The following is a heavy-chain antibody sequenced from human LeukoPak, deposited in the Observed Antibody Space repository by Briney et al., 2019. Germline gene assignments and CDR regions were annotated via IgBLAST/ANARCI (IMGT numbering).Heavy chain of an antibody. CDR1: GYSFTSYW. V-gene: IGHV5-51*01. CDR2: IYPGGSDT. J-gene: IGHJ6*03. Sequence: GESLKISCKGSGYSFTSYWIGWVRQMPGKGLEWMGIIYPGGSDTRYSPSFQGRVTISADKSISTAYLQWSSLKASDTAMYYCARYYDSSGPLKYYYYYMDVWGKGTTVTVSS. CDR3: ARYYDSSGPLKYYYYYMDV. D-gene: IGHD3-22*01.